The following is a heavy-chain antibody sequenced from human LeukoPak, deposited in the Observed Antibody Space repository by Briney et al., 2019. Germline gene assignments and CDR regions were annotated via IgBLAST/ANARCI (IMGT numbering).Heavy chain of an antibody. D-gene: IGHD2-2*01. CDR1: GCTFSSYS. V-gene: IGHV3-21*01. Sequence: GGSLRLSCAASGCTFSSYSMNWVRQAPGKGLEWVSSISSSSSYIYYADSVKGRFTISRDNAKNSLYLQMNSLRAEDTAVYYCARGGSPDLYCSSTSCQADYWSQGTLVTVSS. CDR2: ISSSSSYI. J-gene: IGHJ4*02. CDR3: ARGGSPDLYCSSTSCQADY.